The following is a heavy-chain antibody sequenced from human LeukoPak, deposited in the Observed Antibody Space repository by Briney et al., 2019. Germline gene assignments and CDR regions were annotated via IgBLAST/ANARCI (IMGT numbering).Heavy chain of an antibody. CDR2: INPNSGGT. J-gene: IGHJ6*03. CDR3: ARGVSGAYYYYYMDV. D-gene: IGHD1-26*01. Sequence: AASVKVSRKASGYTFADYYMQWVRQAPGQGLEWMGWINPNSGGTNYAQKFQGRVTTTRDTSISTAYMELSSLRSDDSAVYYCARGVSGAYYYYYMDVWGKGTTVTVSS. V-gene: IGHV1-2*02. CDR1: GYTFADYY.